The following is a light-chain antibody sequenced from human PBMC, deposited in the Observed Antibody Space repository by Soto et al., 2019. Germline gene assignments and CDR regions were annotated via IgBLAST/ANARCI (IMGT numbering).Light chain of an antibody. CDR2: DAS. CDR3: QHRSEWPIT. J-gene: IGKJ5*01. Sequence: EIVLTQFPATLSLSPGERATLSCRASKSVSRYLAWYQQKPGQAPRLLIYDASNRATGFPARFSGSGSGTDFTLTINSLEPEDFGVYYCQHRSEWPITFGQGTRLEIK. V-gene: IGKV3-11*01. CDR1: KSVSRY.